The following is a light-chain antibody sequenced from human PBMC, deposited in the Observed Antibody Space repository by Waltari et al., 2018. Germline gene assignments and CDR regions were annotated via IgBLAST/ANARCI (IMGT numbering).Light chain of an antibody. J-gene: IGLJ2*01. CDR3: QVWDSSSDHVV. CDR1: NIGSTS. Sequence: SYVLTQPPSVSVAPGKTARLTCGGNNIGSTSVHWYQQKPGQAPVLVIYYDSDRPSGIPERFSGSNSGNTATLTISRVEAGDEADYYCQVWDSSSDHVVFGGGTKLTVL. CDR2: YDS. V-gene: IGLV3-21*04.